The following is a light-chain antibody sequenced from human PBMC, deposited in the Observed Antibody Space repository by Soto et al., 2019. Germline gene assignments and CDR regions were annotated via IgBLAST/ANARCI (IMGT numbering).Light chain of an antibody. CDR3: QHFGSPQWT. J-gene: IGKJ1*01. CDR2: ATS. Sequence: ELVLTQSPGTLSLSPGDSAALSCKASQIGSGNYLSWYQQKSGQAPRLLIYATSTRAPGIPDRFSGSGSATDFSLIISRLEPEDSAVYYCQHFGSPQWTFGRGTKVDI. CDR1: QIGSGNY. V-gene: IGKV3-20*01.